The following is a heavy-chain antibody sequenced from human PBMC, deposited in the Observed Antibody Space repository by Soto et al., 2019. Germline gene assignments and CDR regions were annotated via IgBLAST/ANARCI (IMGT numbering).Heavy chain of an antibody. CDR1: GYHFTNYW. J-gene: IGHJ4*02. CDR3: ARQIYDSDTGPNFQYYFDS. Sequence: GESLKISCKGSGYHFTNYWITWVRQKPGKGLEWMGRIDPSDSQTYYSPSFRGHVTISATKSITTVFLQWSSLRASDTAMYYCARQIYDSDTGPNFQYYFDSWGQGTPVTVSS. CDR2: IDPSDSQT. V-gene: IGHV5-10-1*01. D-gene: IGHD3-22*01.